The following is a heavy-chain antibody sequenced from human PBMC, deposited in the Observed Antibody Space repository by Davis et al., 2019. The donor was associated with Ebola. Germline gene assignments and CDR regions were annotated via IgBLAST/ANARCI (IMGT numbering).Heavy chain of an antibody. CDR1: GFTFSSYW. CDR3: ARDPYDPDAFDI. D-gene: IGHD3-22*01. V-gene: IGHV3-74*01. J-gene: IGHJ3*02. Sequence: GESLKISCAASGFTFSSYWMHWVRQAPGKGLVWVSRINSDGSSTSYADSVKGRFTISRDNAKNTLYLQMNSLRAEDTAVYYCARDPYDPDAFDIWGQGTMVTVSS. CDR2: INSDGSST.